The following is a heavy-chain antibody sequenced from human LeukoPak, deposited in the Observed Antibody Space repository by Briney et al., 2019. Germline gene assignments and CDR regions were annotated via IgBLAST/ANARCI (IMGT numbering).Heavy chain of an antibody. CDR1: GGSFSGYY. Sequence: SETLSLTCAVYGGSFSGYYWSWIRQPPGKGLEWIGEINHSGSTNYNPSLKSRVTISVDTSKNQFSLKLSSVTAADTAVYYCARGVRGVIRFDPWGQGTLVTVSS. D-gene: IGHD3-10*01. CDR3: ARGVRGVIRFDP. CDR2: INHSGST. J-gene: IGHJ5*02. V-gene: IGHV4-34*01.